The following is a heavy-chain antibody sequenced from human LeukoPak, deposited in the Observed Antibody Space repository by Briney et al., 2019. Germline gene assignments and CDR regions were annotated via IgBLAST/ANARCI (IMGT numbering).Heavy chain of an antibody. CDR1: GCTFSSYA. CDR3: ARLDYYDSSGYGKGFDP. J-gene: IGHJ5*02. Sequence: SVKASCKASGCTFSSYAISWVRLAPGQGLEWMGRISPIFGIGNYAQKFQGRVTITADKTTSTAYMELSSLRSEDTAVYYCARLDYYDSSGYGKGFDPWGQGTLVTVSS. CDR2: ISPIFGIG. D-gene: IGHD3-22*01. V-gene: IGHV1-69*04.